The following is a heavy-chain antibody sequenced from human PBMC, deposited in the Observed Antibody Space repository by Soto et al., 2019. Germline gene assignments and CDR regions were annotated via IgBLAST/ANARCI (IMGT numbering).Heavy chain of an antibody. J-gene: IGHJ3*02. D-gene: IGHD4-17*01. CDR2: IWPGDSDT. CDR3: VRQDGDYDAFDI. Sequence: GESLKISCEGSGSSFTSYWIGWVRQMPGKGLEWMGIIWPGDSDTRYSPSFQGQVTISADKSINNAYLQWSSLKASDTAMYYCVRQDGDYDAFDIWGQGTMVTVSS. V-gene: IGHV5-51*01. CDR1: GSSFTSYW.